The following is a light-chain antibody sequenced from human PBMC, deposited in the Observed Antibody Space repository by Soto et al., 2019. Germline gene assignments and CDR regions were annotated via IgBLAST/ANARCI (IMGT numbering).Light chain of an antibody. Sequence: DIQLTQSPSFLSASVGDRVTITCRASQGINIFLAWFQQKPGKAPNLLISAASTLQSGVPSRFRGSGSETEFTLTITSLQHEDSATYYCQQINSYPLTFGGGTKADIK. CDR2: AAS. V-gene: IGKV1-9*01. J-gene: IGKJ4*01. CDR1: QGINIF. CDR3: QQINSYPLT.